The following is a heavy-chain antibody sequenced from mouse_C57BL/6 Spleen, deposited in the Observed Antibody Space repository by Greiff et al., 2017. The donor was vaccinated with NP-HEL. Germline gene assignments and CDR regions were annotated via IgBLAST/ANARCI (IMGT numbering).Heavy chain of an antibody. CDR2: INPSNGGT. Sequence: VQLQQSGTELVKPGASGYTFTSYWMHWVKQRPGQGLEWIGNINPSNGGTNYNEKFKSKATLTVDKSSSTAYMQLSSLTSEDSAVYYCARSPLLLLDYAMDYWGQGTSVTVSS. J-gene: IGHJ4*01. D-gene: IGHD1-1*01. CDR3: ARSPLLLLDYAMDY. CDR1: GYTFTSYW. V-gene: IGHV1-53*01.